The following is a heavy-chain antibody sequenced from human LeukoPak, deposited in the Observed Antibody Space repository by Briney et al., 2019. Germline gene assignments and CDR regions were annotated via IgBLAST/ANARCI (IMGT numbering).Heavy chain of an antibody. Sequence: SETLSLTCTVSGGSISSYYWSWIRQPAEKGLEWIGRIYTSGSTNYNPSLKSRVTMSVDTSKNQFSLKLSSVTAADTAVYYCARETENYSSGWYGWFDPWGQGTLVTVSS. CDR1: GGSISSYY. J-gene: IGHJ5*02. V-gene: IGHV4-4*07. CDR2: IYTSGST. CDR3: ARETENYSSGWYGWFDP. D-gene: IGHD6-19*01.